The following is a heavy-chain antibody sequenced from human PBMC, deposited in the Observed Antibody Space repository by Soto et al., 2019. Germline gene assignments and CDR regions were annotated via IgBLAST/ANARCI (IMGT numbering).Heavy chain of an antibody. V-gene: IGHV3-23*01. CDR1: GFSFGDYA. CDR2: ISGTGSRT. D-gene: IGHD5-18*01. J-gene: IGHJ6*02. CDR3: ARGGRYTYGYGDYSYGMDV. Sequence: GGSLRLSCAASGFSFGDYAMSWFRQAPGKGLEWVSGISGTGSRTSYADSVRGRFTISRDNVNNTLSLQMDSLRAEDTAVYYCARGGRYTYGYGDYSYGMDVWGQGTTVTVS.